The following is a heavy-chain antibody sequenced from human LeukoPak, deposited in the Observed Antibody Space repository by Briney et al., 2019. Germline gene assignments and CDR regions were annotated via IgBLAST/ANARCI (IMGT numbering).Heavy chain of an antibody. Sequence: PGGSLRLSCAASGFTFSSYAMSWVRQAPGKGLEWVSAISGSGGSTYYADSVKGRFTISRDNSKNTLYLQMNSLRAEDTAVYYCAKDAAITMIVDLPSGAFDIWGQGTMVTVSS. V-gene: IGHV3-23*01. CDR2: ISGSGGST. J-gene: IGHJ3*02. CDR3: AKDAAITMIVDLPSGAFDI. CDR1: GFTFSSYA. D-gene: IGHD3-22*01.